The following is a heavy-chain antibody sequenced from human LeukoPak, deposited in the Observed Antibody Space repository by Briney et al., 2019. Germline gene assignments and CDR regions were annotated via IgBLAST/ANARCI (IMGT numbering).Heavy chain of an antibody. CDR2: ISPSGAST. V-gene: IGHV1-46*01. CDR3: TRGGYGGPRVAFDY. D-gene: IGHD1-1*01. Sequence: ASVKVSCKASGYTFTRYYMHWVRQAPGQGLEWMGIISPSGASTSYAQKFQGRVTMTRDTSTSTVYMELSSLRSGDTAVYYCTRGGYGGPRVAFDYWGQGTLVTVSS. J-gene: IGHJ4*02. CDR1: GYTFTRYY.